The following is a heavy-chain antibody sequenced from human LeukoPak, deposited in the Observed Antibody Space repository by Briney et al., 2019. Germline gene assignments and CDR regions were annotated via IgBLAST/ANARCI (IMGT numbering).Heavy chain of an antibody. D-gene: IGHD2-2*01. CDR3: ATGGSRIVVVSAAMGT. J-gene: IGHJ5*02. CDR1: GYTLTELS. V-gene: IGHV1-24*01. Sequence: ASVKVSCKVSGYTLTELSMHWVRQAPGKGLEWMGGFDPEDGETIYAQKFQGRVTMTEDTSTDTAYMELSSLRSEDTAVYYCATGGSRIVVVSAAMGTWGQGTLVTVSS. CDR2: FDPEDGET.